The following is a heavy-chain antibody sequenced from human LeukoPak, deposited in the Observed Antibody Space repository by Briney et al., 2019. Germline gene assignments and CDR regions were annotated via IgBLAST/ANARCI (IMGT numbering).Heavy chain of an antibody. V-gene: IGHV1-2*06. J-gene: IGHJ6*03. CDR3: ARGRGLGDYYYYYYMDV. CDR2: INPNSGGT. Sequence: ASVKVSCKASGYTVTGYYMHWVRQAPGQGLEWMGRINPNSGGTNYAQKFQGRVTMTRNTSISTAYMELSRLRSDDTAVYYCARGRGLGDYYYYYYMDVWGKGTTVTVSS. D-gene: IGHD3-16*01. CDR1: GYTVTGYY.